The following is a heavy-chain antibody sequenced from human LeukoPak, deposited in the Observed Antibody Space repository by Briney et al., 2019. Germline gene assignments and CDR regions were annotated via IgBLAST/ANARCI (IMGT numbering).Heavy chain of an antibody. Sequence: PGRSLRLSCAASGSTFTSYTFHWVRQAPGKGLEWVAIISYDGSKKYYAVSVKGRFTISRDNSKNTLYVQMNSLRVEDTAVYYCARDGHEEQQPVGYFDYWGQGTLVTVSS. CDR2: ISYDGSKK. CDR3: ARDGHEEQQPVGYFDY. D-gene: IGHD6-13*01. J-gene: IGHJ4*02. CDR1: GSTFTSYT. V-gene: IGHV3-30*04.